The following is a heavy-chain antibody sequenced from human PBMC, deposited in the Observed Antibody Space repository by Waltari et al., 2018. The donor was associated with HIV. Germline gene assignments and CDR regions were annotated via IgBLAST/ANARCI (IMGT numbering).Heavy chain of an antibody. CDR3: ARGGQGDGYNYPFDY. Sequence: QVQLQQWGAGLLKPSETLSLTCAVYGGSFSGYYWSWIRQPPGKVLEWIGEINHSGSTNYNPSLKSRVTISVDTSKNQFSLKLSSVTAADTAVYYCARGGQGDGYNYPFDYWGQGTLVTVSS. V-gene: IGHV4-34*01. CDR2: INHSGST. D-gene: IGHD5-12*01. CDR1: GGSFSGYY. J-gene: IGHJ4*02.